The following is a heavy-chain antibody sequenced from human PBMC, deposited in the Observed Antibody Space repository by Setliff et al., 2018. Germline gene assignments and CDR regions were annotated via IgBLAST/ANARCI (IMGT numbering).Heavy chain of an antibody. J-gene: IGHJ4*02. Sequence: SETLSLTCTVSGGSINEANYYWGWIRQPAGRGLEWIGHIDPSGNTNYHPSLKSRVTISGDTSKNQFSLKLTSVTAADTAVYFCARSLGSGSYYNSRPFYSDYWGQGTLVTVSS. CDR1: GGSINEANYY. V-gene: IGHV4-61*09. CDR2: IDPSGNT. D-gene: IGHD3-10*01. CDR3: ARSLGSGSYYNSRPFYSDY.